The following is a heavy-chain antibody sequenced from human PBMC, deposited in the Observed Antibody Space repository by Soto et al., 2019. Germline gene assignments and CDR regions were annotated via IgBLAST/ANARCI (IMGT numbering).Heavy chain of an antibody. Sequence: QVRLVQSGAEVKKPGASVKVSCETSGYKFRTYDINWVRQAPGQGLEWMGWMNFDVGNTGYALKLQGRVTMTGNTSTNTAYIELSSLRSDDTAVYYCATHTKSRGYAHVGDLDVWGQGTTVTVSS. CDR2: MNFDVGNT. J-gene: IGHJ6*02. D-gene: IGHD3-16*01. CDR1: GYKFRTYD. CDR3: ATHTKSRGYAHVGDLDV. V-gene: IGHV1-8*01.